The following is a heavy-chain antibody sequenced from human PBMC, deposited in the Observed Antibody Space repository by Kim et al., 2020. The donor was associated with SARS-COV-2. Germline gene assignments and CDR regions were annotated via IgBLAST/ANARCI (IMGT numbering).Heavy chain of an antibody. CDR3: ARHDYVWGSYRYNPDDAFDI. D-gene: IGHD3-16*02. V-gene: IGHV4-39*01. Sequence: SETLSLTCTVSGGSISSSSYYWGWIRQPPGKGLEWIGSIYYSGSTYYNPSLKSRVTISVDTSKNQFSLKLSSVTAADTAVYYCARHDYVWGSYRYNPDDAFDIWGQGTMVTVSS. J-gene: IGHJ3*02. CDR1: GGSISSSSYY. CDR2: IYYSGST.